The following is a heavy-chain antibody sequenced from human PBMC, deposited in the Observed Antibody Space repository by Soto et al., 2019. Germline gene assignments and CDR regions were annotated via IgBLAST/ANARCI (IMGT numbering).Heavy chain of an antibody. Sequence: GXSLRLSCAASGFTFSSYALSWFRQAPVNGLEWVSGISGSGDSTYYADSVKGRFTISRDNSKNMLYLQMNSLRAEDTAVYYCAKGVPGIAVAGTGYFQHWGQGTLVTVSS. V-gene: IGHV3-23*01. J-gene: IGHJ1*01. D-gene: IGHD6-19*01. CDR2: ISGSGDST. CDR3: AKGVPGIAVAGTGYFQH. CDR1: GFTFSSYA.